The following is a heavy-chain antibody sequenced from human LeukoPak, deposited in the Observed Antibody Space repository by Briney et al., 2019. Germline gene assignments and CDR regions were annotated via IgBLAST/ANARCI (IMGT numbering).Heavy chain of an antibody. CDR2: IYYSGST. Sequence: PSETLSLTRTVSGGSISSSSYYWGWIRQPPGKGLEWIGSIYYSGSTYYNPSLKSRVTISVDTSKNQFSLKLSSVTAADTAVYYCARNPRYYYDSSGYISFRFDYWGQGTLVTVSS. J-gene: IGHJ4*02. CDR1: GGSISSSSYY. V-gene: IGHV4-39*01. D-gene: IGHD3-22*01. CDR3: ARNPRYYYDSSGYISFRFDY.